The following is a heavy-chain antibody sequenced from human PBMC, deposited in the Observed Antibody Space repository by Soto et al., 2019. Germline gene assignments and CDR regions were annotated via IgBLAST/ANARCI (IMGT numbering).Heavy chain of an antibody. V-gene: IGHV4-61*01. CDR2: IYYSGST. D-gene: IGHD3-10*01. CDR1: GGSVSSYSYY. CDR3: ARVGPPLPVLLIQIYYFDH. Sequence: PSETLSLTCTVSGGSVSSYSYYWSWIRPPKGVGPEWIGNIYYSGSTNYNPSLKGRVTISLDRSKNQLSLKQMSVSDADTAVYFCARVGPPLPVLLIQIYYFDHWGHGTPATVSS. J-gene: IGHJ4*01.